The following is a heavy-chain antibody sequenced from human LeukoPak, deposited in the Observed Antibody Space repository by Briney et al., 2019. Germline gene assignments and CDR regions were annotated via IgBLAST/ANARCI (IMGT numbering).Heavy chain of an antibody. J-gene: IGHJ4*02. V-gene: IGHV4-4*02. CDR2: IYHTGSV. Sequence: SETLSLTCAVSGGSINSHYWWTWVRQSPGKGLEWIGEIYHTGSVNYNLSLESRVTISRDRSKNQFSLMLRSVTAADTAVYYCARHDDFLSAYNYWGQGILVTVSS. CDR3: ARHDDFLSAYNY. CDR1: GGSINSHYW. D-gene: IGHD3-3*01.